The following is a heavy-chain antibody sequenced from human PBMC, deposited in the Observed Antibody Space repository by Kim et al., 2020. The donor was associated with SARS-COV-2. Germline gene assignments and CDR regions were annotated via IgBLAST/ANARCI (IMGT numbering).Heavy chain of an antibody. J-gene: IGHJ3*02. CDR1: GGSISSYY. D-gene: IGHD4-17*01. CDR2: IYYSGST. V-gene: IGHV4-59*08. Sequence: SETLSLTCTVSGGSISSYYWSWIRQPPGKGLEWIGYIYYSGSTNYNPSLKSRVTISVDTSKNQFSLKLSSVTAADTAVYYCARPGPSPLYGDYVPPPDAFDIWGQGTMVTVSS. CDR3: ARPGPSPLYGDYVPPPDAFDI.